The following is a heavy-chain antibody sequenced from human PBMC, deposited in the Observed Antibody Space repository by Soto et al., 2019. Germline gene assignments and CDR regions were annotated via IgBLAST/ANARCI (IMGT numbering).Heavy chain of an antibody. J-gene: IGHJ3*02. Sequence: QVQLVQSGAEVKKPGSSVKVSCKASGGTFSSYTISWVRQAPGQGLEWMGRIIPILGIANYAQKFQGRVTINADKSTSKAYMELSSLRSEDTAVYYCASCSSTSCYLSDAFDIWGQGTMVTVSS. D-gene: IGHD2-2*01. CDR2: IIPILGIA. CDR3: ASCSSTSCYLSDAFDI. V-gene: IGHV1-69*02. CDR1: GGTFSSYT.